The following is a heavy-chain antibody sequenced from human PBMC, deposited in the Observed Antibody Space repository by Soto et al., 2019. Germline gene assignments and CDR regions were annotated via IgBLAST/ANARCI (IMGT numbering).Heavy chain of an antibody. Sequence: GGSLRLSCAASGFTFSSYAMSWVRQAPGKGLEWVSAISGSGGSTYYADSVKGRFTISRDNSKNTLYLQMNSLRAEDTAVYYCAKARSDEYQLTYYDYGMDVWGQGTTVTVS. V-gene: IGHV3-23*01. CDR1: GFTFSSYA. J-gene: IGHJ6*02. CDR2: ISGSGGST. CDR3: AKARSDEYQLTYYDYGMDV. D-gene: IGHD2-2*01.